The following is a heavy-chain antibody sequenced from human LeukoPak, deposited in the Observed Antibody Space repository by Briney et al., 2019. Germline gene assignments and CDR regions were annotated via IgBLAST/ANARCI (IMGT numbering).Heavy chain of an antibody. CDR3: AREGLAARRGAFDI. CDR2: IYSSGST. J-gene: IGHJ3*02. D-gene: IGHD6-6*01. Sequence: PSETLSLTCTVSGGSIRSSNYYWGWLRQPPGKGLEGIGSIYSSGSTYYNPSLKSRVTISVDMSKNHFSLKLSSVTAADTAIYYCAREGLAARRGAFDIWGQGTVVSVSS. CDR1: GGSIRSSNYY. V-gene: IGHV4-39*07.